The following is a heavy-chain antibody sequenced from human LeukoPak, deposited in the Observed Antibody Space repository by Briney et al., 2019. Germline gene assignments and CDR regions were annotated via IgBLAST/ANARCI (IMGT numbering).Heavy chain of an antibody. CDR1: GFTISRSS. Sequence: GGSLRLSCAASGFTISRSSMHWVRQAPGKGLEFVSAISRSGGNTYYANSVKGRFTISGDTSKNTLYLQVGSLRVEDMAVYYCARVGDRSGNGYSHWGQGTLVTVSS. J-gene: IGHJ4*02. CDR3: ARVGDRSGNGYSH. D-gene: IGHD2-2*03. V-gene: IGHV3-64*01. CDR2: ISRSGGNT.